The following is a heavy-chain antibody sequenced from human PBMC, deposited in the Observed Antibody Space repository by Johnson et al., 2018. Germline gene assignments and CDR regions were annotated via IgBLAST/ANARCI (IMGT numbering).Heavy chain of an antibody. Sequence: QVQLVESGGGVVQPGRSLRLSCAASGFTFSSYAMHLVRQAPGKGLEWVAVISYDGRNKYYADSGKGRFIISRDNSKNTLYLQMNSLRAEDTAVYYCARAEDSSGWLYYYYYMDVWGKGTTVTVSS. CDR2: ISYDGRNK. CDR3: ARAEDSSGWLYYYYYMDV. CDR1: GFTFSSYA. V-gene: IGHV3-30-3*01. D-gene: IGHD6-19*01. J-gene: IGHJ6*03.